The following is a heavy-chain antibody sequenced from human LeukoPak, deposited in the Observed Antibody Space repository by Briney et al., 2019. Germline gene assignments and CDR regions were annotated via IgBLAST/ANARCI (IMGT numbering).Heavy chain of an antibody. CDR3: ATDRYCGGDCYSGNAFDI. Sequence: ASVKVSCKASGYTFTSYYMHWVRQAPGQGLEWMGIINPSGGSTSYAQKFQGRVTMTRDTSTSTVYMELSSLRSEDTAVYYCATDRYCGGDCYSGNAFDIWGQGTMVTVSS. CDR2: INPSGGST. V-gene: IGHV1-46*01. D-gene: IGHD2-21*02. J-gene: IGHJ3*02. CDR1: GYTFTSYY.